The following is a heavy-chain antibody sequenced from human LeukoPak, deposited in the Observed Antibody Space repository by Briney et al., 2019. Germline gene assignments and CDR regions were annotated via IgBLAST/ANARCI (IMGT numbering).Heavy chain of an antibody. V-gene: IGHV4-39*07. CDR3: ASGKDSSGWYGNDY. Sequence: SETLSLTCTVSGGSISSSSYYWGWIRQPPGKGLEWIGSIYYSGSTYHNPSLKSRVTISVDTPKNQFSLKLSSVTAADTAVYYCASGKDSSGWYGNDYWGQGTLVTVSS. CDR2: IYYSGST. CDR1: GGSISSSSYY. J-gene: IGHJ4*02. D-gene: IGHD6-19*01.